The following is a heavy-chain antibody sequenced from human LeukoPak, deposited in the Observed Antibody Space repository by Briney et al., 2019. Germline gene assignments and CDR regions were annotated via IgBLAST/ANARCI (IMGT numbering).Heavy chain of an antibody. J-gene: IGHJ4*02. CDR2: INHSGST. CDR3: GGRRYYGSGSYYYFDY. CDR1: GGSFSGYY. Sequence: SETLPLTCAVYGGSFSGYYWSWIRQPPRKGPEWIGGINHSGSTHYNPSLKSRVTISVDTSKNQFSLKLSSVTAADTAVYYCGGRRYYGSGSYYYFDYWGQGTLVTVSS. V-gene: IGHV4-34*01. D-gene: IGHD3-10*01.